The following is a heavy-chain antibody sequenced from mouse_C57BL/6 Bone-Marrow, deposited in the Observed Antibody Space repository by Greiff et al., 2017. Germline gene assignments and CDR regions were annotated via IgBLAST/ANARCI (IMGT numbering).Heavy chain of an antibody. CDR1: GYTFTSYW. CDR3: ASIYYYGSSYVNY. CDR2: IHPNSGST. Sequence: QVQLQQSGAELVKPGASVKLSCKASGYTFTSYWMHWVKQRPGQGLEWIGMIHPNSGSTNYNEKFKSKATLTVDKSSSTAYMQLSSLTSEDSAVYYCASIYYYGSSYVNYWGQGTTLTVSS. V-gene: IGHV1-64*01. D-gene: IGHD1-1*01. J-gene: IGHJ2*01.